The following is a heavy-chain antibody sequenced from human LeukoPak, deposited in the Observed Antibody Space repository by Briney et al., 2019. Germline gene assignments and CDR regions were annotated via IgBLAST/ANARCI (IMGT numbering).Heavy chain of an antibody. CDR2: ISGSGDNT. CDR1: GFTFSSYS. J-gene: IGHJ4*02. CDR3: AKGVAVVAFAIDY. D-gene: IGHD2-2*02. Sequence: PGGSLRLSCVAFGFTFSSYSMSWVRQAPGKGLEWVSGISGSGDNTYYADAVKGRFTISRDNSKNTLYLQMNSLRAEDTALYYCAKGVAVVAFAIDYWGQGTLVTVSS. V-gene: IGHV3-23*01.